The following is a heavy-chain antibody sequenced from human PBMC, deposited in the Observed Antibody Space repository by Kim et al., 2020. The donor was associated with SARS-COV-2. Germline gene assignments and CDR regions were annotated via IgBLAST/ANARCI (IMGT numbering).Heavy chain of an antibody. CDR3: ARGRPSYYYGMDV. V-gene: IGHV1-69*01. Sequence: YAQKFQGRVTITADESTSTAYMELSSLRSEDTAVYYCARGRPSYYYGMDVWGQGTTVTVSS. J-gene: IGHJ6*02. D-gene: IGHD6-25*01.